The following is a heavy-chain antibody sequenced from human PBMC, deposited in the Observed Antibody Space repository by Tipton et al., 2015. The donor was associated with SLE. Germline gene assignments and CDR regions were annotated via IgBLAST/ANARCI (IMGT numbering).Heavy chain of an antibody. D-gene: IGHD2-2*03. J-gene: IGHJ4*02. V-gene: IGHV3-7*01. Sequence: SLRLSCAASGFTFTNYWMNWLRLAPGKGPEWVANINQDGSQKHYVASVRGRFTISRDNAMNLVYLQMHSLRAEDTAVYYCTKAMDPRGQGTLVTVSS. CDR1: GFTFTNYW. CDR2: INQDGSQK. CDR3: TKAMDP.